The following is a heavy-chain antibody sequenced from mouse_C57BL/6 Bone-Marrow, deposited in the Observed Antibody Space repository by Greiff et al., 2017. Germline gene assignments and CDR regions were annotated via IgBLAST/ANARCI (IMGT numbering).Heavy chain of an antibody. V-gene: IGHV1-74*01. D-gene: IGHD2-5*01. CDR1: GYTFTSYS. Sequence: QVQLQQPGPELVKPGASVKVSCKASGYTFTSYSMHWVKQRHGQSLEWIGRINPSDSDTNYNQKFKGKATLTVDKSSSTAYMQLSSLTSEDSAVYYCSTYYSNFHGAMDYWGQGTSVTVSS. CDR3: STYYSNFHGAMDY. J-gene: IGHJ4*01. CDR2: INPSDSDT.